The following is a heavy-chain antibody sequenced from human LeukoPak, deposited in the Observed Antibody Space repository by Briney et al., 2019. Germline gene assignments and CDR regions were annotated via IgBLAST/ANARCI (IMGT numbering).Heavy chain of an antibody. CDR1: GGSISSYY. D-gene: IGHD3-3*01. J-gene: IGHJ6*03. Sequence: SETLSLTCTVSGGSISSYYWSWIRQPPGKGLEWIGYIYYSGSTNYNPSLKSRVTISVDTSKNQFSLKLSSVTAADTAVYYCARAVGITIFGVVTMPYYMDVWGKGTTVTVSS. CDR2: IYYSGST. V-gene: IGHV4-59*01. CDR3: ARAVGITIFGVVTMPYYMDV.